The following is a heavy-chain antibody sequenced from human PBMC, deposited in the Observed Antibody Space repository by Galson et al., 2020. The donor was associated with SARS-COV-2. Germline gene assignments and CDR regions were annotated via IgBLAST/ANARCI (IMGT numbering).Heavy chain of an antibody. CDR3: ARFGRTVLRIVVPAAGGYYGMDV. Sequence: SVKVSCKASGGTFSSYAISWVRQAPGQGLEWMGGIIPIFGTANYAQKFQGRVTITADESTSTAYMELSSLRSEDTAVYYCARFGRTVLRIVVPAAGGYYGMDVWGQGTTVTVSS. CDR1: GGTFSSYA. D-gene: IGHD2-2*01. V-gene: IGHV1-69*13. CDR2: IIPIFGTA. J-gene: IGHJ6*02.